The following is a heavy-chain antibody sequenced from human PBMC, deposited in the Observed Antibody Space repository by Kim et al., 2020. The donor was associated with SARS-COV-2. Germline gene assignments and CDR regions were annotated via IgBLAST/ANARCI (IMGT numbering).Heavy chain of an antibody. V-gene: IGHV4-34*01. CDR2: INHSGST. CDR1: GGSFSGYY. J-gene: IGHJ6*02. D-gene: IGHD2-2*01. CDR3: ARGLWVVVVPAAPRGDYGMDV. Sequence: SETLSLTCAVYGGSFSGYYWSWIHQPPGKGLEWIGEINHSGSTNYNPSLKSRVTISVDTSKNQLSLKLSSVTAADTAVYYCARGLWVVVVPAAPRGDYGMDVWGQGTTVTVSS.